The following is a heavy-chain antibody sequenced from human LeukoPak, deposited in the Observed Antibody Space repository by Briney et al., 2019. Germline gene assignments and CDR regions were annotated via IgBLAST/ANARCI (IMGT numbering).Heavy chain of an antibody. J-gene: IGHJ4*02. V-gene: IGHV3-48*03. CDR3: ARGSGSYYNTLYYFDY. D-gene: IGHD3-10*01. CDR1: GFTFSSYE. CDR2: ISSSGSTI. Sequence: GGSLRLSCAASGFTFSSYEMNWVRQAPGKGLEWVSYISSSGSTIYYADSVKGRFTISRDNAKNSLYLQMNSLRAEDTAVYYCARGSGSYYNTLYYFDYWGQGTLVTVSS.